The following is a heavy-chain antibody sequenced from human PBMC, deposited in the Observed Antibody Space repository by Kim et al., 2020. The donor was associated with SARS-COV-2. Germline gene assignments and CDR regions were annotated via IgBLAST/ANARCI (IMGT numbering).Heavy chain of an antibody. CDR2: IYYSGST. CDR3: XXXXXXXIFGVVSFPXLXXY. D-gene: IGHD3-3*01. J-gene: IGHJ4*01. Sequence: SETLSLTCTVSGGSISSSSYYWGWIRQPPGKGLEWIGSIYYSGSTYYNPSLKXRVCIXXDTSKNQFSLKLSXVXAXDTAVYYCXXXXXXXIFGVVSFPXLXXYWGXXXXVTVSS. CDR1: GGSISSSSYY. V-gene: IGHV4-39*01.